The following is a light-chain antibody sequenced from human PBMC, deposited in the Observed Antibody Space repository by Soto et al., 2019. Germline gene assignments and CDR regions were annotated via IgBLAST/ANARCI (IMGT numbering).Light chain of an antibody. CDR1: QSMSYW. CDR2: KAT. CDR3: QPYNNYWGLT. V-gene: IGKV1-5*03. J-gene: IGKJ4*01. Sequence: DIQMTQSPSILSASVGDRVTITCRASQSMSYWLAWYQQKPGKAPKLLIYKATNLEDGVPSRFSGSGTGTEFTLTISSPQPDDVATYYCQPYNNYWGLTFGGGTKVEIK.